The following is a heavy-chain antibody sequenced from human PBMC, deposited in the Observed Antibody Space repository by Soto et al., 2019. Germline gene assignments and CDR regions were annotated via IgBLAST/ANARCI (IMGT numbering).Heavy chain of an antibody. D-gene: IGHD3-10*01. V-gene: IGHV1-69*08. CDR2: IIPILGIA. CDR1: GGTFSSYT. Sequence: QVQLVQSGAEVKKPGSSVKVSCKASGGTFSSYTISWVRQAPGQGLEWMGRIIPILGIANYAQKFQGRVTITADKSTRTAYMELSSLRSEDTAVYYCARDSTYYYGSGTPFAYWGQGTLVTVSS. CDR3: ARDSTYYYGSGTPFAY. J-gene: IGHJ4*02.